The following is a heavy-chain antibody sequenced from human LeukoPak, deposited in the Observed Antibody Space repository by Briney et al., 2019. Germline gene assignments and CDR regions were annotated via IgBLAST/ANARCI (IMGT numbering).Heavy chain of an antibody. CDR2: ISGNGGST. Sequence: PGGSLRLSCAASGFTSTNYAMSWVRQAPGKGLEWVSAISGNGGSTYYADSVKGRFTISRDNSKNTLYLQMNTLRAEDTAVYYCAKFRPITSVAGTIFHYWGQGTLVTVSP. J-gene: IGHJ4*02. D-gene: IGHD6-19*01. CDR3: AKFRPITSVAGTIFHY. CDR1: GFTSTNYA. V-gene: IGHV3-23*01.